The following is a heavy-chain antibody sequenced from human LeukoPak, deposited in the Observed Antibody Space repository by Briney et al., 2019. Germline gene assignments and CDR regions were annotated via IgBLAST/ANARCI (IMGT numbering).Heavy chain of an antibody. Sequence: SETLSLTCAVYGGSCDDYYCSWLRQPPGKGLEWIGEIHPSGIFYYDSSLLSRVTISIDTSRSQFSLRLTSVTAADPAFYYCARGRDRSKAGDHWGQGSLVTVSS. D-gene: IGHD5-24*01. CDR3: ARGRDRSKAGDH. CDR1: GGSCDDYY. V-gene: IGHV4-34*01. CDR2: IHPSGIF. J-gene: IGHJ4*02.